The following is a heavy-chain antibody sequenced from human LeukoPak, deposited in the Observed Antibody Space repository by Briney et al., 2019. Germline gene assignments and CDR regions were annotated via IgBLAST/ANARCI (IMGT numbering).Heavy chain of an antibody. V-gene: IGHV1-69*13. Sequence: GASVKVSCKASGGTFSSYAISWVRQAPGQGLEWMGGIIPIFGTANYAQKFQGRVTITADESTSTAYMELSSLRSEDTAVYYCARELAPNPPYYYYYGMDVWGQGTTVTVSS. CDR2: IIPIFGTA. J-gene: IGHJ6*02. CDR3: ARELAPNPPYYYYYGMDV. CDR1: GGTFSSYA. D-gene: IGHD1-14*01.